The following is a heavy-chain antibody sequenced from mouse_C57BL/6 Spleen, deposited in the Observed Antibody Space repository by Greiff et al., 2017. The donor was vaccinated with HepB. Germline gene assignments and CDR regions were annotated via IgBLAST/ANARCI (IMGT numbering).Heavy chain of an antibody. V-gene: IGHV2-5*01. J-gene: IGHJ4*01. CDR2: IWRGGST. Sequence: QVQLQQSGPGLVQPSQSLSITCTVSGFSLTSYGVHWVRQSPGKGLEWLGVIWRGGSTDYNAAFMSRLSITKDNSKSQVFFKMNSLQADDTAIYYGATSDGYYPYAMDYWGQGTSVTVSS. D-gene: IGHD2-3*01. CDR3: ATSDGYYPYAMDY. CDR1: GFSLTSYG.